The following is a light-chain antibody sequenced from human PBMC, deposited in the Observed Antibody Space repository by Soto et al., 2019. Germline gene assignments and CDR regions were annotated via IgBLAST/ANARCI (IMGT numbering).Light chain of an antibody. V-gene: IGLV2-14*01. CDR3: SSYTTSNTWV. CDR2: EVN. J-gene: IGLJ3*02. CDR1: SSDIGTYNY. Sequence: QSALTQAASVSASPGQSITISCTGTSSDIGTYNYVSWYQQHPGKAPKLMIFEVNNRPSWVSNRFSGSKSGNTASLTVSGLQAEDEADYYCSSYTTSNTWVFGGGTKVTVL.